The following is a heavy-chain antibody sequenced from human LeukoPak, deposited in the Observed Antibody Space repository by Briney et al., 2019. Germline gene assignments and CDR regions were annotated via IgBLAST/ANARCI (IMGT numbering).Heavy chain of an antibody. CDR3: ARGLYYRKFDS. Sequence: ASVKVSCKTSGYTFTTYYMHWLRQSPGQRLEWMGLINPSDGSTSDTQKFQGRVTMTRDTSTSTVYMELSSLTSEDTAVYYCARGLYYRKFDSWGQGTLVTVSS. CDR2: INPSDGST. CDR1: GYTFTTYY. V-gene: IGHV1-46*01. D-gene: IGHD2-8*01. J-gene: IGHJ4*02.